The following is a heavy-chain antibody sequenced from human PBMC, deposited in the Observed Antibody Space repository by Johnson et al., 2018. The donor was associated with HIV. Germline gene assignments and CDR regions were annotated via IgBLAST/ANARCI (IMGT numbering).Heavy chain of an antibody. Sequence: VQLVESGGGLIQPGGSLRLSCAASGFTVSSNYMSWVRQAPGKGLEWVSLIYSGGSTYYADSVKGRFTISRDNSKNTLYLQMNSLRAEDTAVYYCARAGRQQLVRDAFDIWGQGTMVTVSS. D-gene: IGHD6-13*01. CDR2: IYSGGST. CDR1: GFTVSSNY. CDR3: ARAGRQQLVRDAFDI. V-gene: IGHV3-53*01. J-gene: IGHJ3*02.